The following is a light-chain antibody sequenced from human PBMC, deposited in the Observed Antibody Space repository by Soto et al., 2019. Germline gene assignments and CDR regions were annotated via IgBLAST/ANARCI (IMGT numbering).Light chain of an antibody. Sequence: DIQMTQSPSSLSAFVGDRVTITCQASQDINTYLNWYQQKPGKAPKLLIYDASTLETGVPSKFSGSGSGTDFTFTISSLQPEDIATYYCQQYDNLPVTFGPGTKVDIK. CDR3: QQYDNLPVT. CDR2: DAS. J-gene: IGKJ3*01. V-gene: IGKV1-33*01. CDR1: QDINTY.